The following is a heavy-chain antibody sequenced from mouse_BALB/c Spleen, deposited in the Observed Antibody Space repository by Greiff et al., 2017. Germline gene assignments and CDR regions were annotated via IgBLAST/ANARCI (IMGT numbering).Heavy chain of an antibody. D-gene: IGHD1-1*01. CDR1: GFSLTSYG. J-gene: IGHJ4*01. V-gene: IGHV2-9*02. CDR2: IWAGGST. CDR3: ARDTVVDYYAMDY. Sequence: VQVVESGPGLVAPSQSLSITCTVSGFSLTSYGVHWVRQPPGKGLEWLGVIWAGGSTNYNSALMSRLSISKDNSKSQVFLKMNSLQTDDTAMYYCARDTVVDYYAMDYWGQGTSVTVSS.